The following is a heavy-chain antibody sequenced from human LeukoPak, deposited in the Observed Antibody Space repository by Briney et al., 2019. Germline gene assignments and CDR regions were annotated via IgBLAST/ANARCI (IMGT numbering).Heavy chain of an antibody. CDR3: AKVRVVGDYNWFFDL. CDR1: GFTFSSYA. V-gene: IGHV3-23*01. D-gene: IGHD4-17*01. Sequence: GGSLRLSCAASGFTFSSYAMSWVRQAPGKGLEWVSAIVGSGASTYYADSVKGRFTISRDNSKDTLHLQMNSLRAEDTALYHCAKVRVVGDYNWFFDLWGRGTLVTVSS. J-gene: IGHJ2*01. CDR2: IVGSGAST.